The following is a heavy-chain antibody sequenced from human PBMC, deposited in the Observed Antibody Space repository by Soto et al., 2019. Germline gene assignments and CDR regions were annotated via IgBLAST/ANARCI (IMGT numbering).Heavy chain of an antibody. V-gene: IGHV1-69*01. CDR1: GGTFSSYA. D-gene: IGHD6-13*01. CDR2: IIPIFGTE. CDR3: ARDRIAGSKYYYGMDV. Sequence: QVQLVQSGAEVKKPGSSVRVSCKASGGTFSSYAISWVRQAPGQGLEWMGGIIPIFGTENYAQKFQGRVTIHADEYTSTAYMELSSLRSEDTAVYYCARDRIAGSKYYYGMDVWGQGTTVTVSS. J-gene: IGHJ6*02.